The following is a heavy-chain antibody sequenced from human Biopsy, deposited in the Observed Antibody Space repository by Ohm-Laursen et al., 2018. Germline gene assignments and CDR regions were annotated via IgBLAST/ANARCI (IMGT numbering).Heavy chain of an antibody. CDR2: INAKNGDT. CDR3: TRGGYYYDSLAYYYWFDP. CDR1: GYTFTGYH. V-gene: IGHV1-2*02. J-gene: IGHJ5*02. D-gene: IGHD3-22*01. Sequence: ASVKVSCNASGYTFTGYHVHWVRQAPGQGLEWMGWINAKNGDTNYAQKFQGRVTMTRDTSISTAYVDLSSLRSDDTAVYYCTRGGYYYDSLAYYYWFDPWGQGTLVTVSS.